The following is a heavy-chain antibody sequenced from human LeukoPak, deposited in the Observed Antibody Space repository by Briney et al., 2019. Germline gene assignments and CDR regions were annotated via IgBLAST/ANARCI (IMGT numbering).Heavy chain of an antibody. D-gene: IGHD3-10*01. J-gene: IGHJ6*02. CDR1: GFTFSSYW. CDR2: IKQDGSEK. V-gene: IGHV3-7*01. CDR3: ARVIGGYYGSGSRRPSYYYYGMDV. Sequence: GGSLRLSCAASGFTFSSYWMSWVRQAPGKGLEWVANIKQDGSEKYYVDSVKGRFTISRDNAKNSLYLQMNSLRAEDKAVYYCARVIGGYYGSGSRRPSYYYYGMDVWGQGTTVTVSS.